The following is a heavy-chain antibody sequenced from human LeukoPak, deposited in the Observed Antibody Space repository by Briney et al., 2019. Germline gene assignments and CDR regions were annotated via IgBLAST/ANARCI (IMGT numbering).Heavy chain of an antibody. CDR2: IYYSGST. Sequence: SETLSLTCTVSGGSISSYYWSWIRQPPGKGLEWIGYIYYSGSTNYNPSLKSRVTISVDTSKNQFSLKLSSVTAADTAVYYCARLGTMVRGQHHYYYGMDVWGQGTTVTVSS. D-gene: IGHD3-10*01. J-gene: IGHJ6*02. CDR1: GGSISSYY. V-gene: IGHV4-59*08. CDR3: ARLGTMVRGQHHYYYGMDV.